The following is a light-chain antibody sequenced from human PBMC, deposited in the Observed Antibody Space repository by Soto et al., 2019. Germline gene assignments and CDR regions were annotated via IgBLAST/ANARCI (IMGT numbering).Light chain of an antibody. J-gene: IGLJ3*02. Sequence: QSVLTQLPSLSGTPGQRVTISCSGRNSNIGRYSVNWYQHFPGTAPKILIYSDDERPSGVPDRFYGSKSGTAASLAISGLQSEDEAEYYWAAWDDNLNGPLFGGGTKVTVL. CDR1: NSNIGRYS. CDR3: AAWDDNLNGPL. V-gene: IGLV1-44*01. CDR2: SDD.